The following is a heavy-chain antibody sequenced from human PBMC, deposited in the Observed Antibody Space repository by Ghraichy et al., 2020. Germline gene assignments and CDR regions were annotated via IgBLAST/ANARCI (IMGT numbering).Heavy chain of an antibody. V-gene: IGHV3-23*01. D-gene: IGHD3-22*01. Sequence: GESLNISCAASGFTFSSNAMSWVRQAPGKGPEWVSAISGSGGTTYYADSVKGRFTISRDNSKNTLFLQMNSLIAEDTAVYYCATKGLSGYARTYYGLDVWGQGTTVTVSS. CDR1: GFTFSSNA. J-gene: IGHJ6*02. CDR2: ISGSGGTT. CDR3: ATKGLSGYARTYYGLDV.